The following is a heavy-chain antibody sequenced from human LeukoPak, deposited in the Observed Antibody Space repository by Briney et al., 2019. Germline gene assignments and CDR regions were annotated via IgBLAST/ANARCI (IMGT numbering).Heavy chain of an antibody. Sequence: PGESLRLSCAASGFTFSNYGMHWVRQAPGKGLEWVTFIRYDGSNKYYADSVKGRFTISRDNSKNTLYLQMNSLRAEDTAVYYCAKDTSDAWSRVPDYWGQGTLVTVSS. CDR3: AKDTSDAWSRVPDY. CDR1: GFTFSNYG. D-gene: IGHD1-26*01. CDR2: IRYDGSNK. V-gene: IGHV3-30*02. J-gene: IGHJ4*02.